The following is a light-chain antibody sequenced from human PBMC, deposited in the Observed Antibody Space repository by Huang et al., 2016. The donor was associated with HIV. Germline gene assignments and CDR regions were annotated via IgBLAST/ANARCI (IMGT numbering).Light chain of an antibody. CDR3: LQTNSFPYT. J-gene: IGKJ2*01. Sequence: DIQMTQSPSSVTASVGDRVTITCRASQGIDSWLAWYQQRPGKAPKVLIYAASSLQGGVPSRFSGSGSGTDFSLTIITLQPEDFATYYCLQTNSFPYTFGQGTNLEI. V-gene: IGKV1D-12*01. CDR1: QGIDSW. CDR2: AAS.